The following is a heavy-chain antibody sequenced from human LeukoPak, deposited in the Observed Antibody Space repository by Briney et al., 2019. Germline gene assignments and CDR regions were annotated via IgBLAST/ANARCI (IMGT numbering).Heavy chain of an antibody. CDR1: GFTFSSYA. CDR3: ARDRNVLNWFDP. J-gene: IGHJ5*02. D-gene: IGHD3-16*01. V-gene: IGHV3-23*01. CDR2: ISGSGGST. Sequence: PGRSLRLSCAASGFTFSSYAMSWVRQAPGKGLEWVSAISGSGGSTYYADSVKGRFTISRDNSKNTLYLQMNSLRAEDTAVYYCARDRNVLNWFDPWGQGTLVTVSS.